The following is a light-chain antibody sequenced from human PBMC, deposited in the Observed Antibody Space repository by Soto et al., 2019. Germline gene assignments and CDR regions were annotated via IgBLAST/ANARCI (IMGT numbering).Light chain of an antibody. CDR1: QSVFYILNHKNY. CDR2: WAS. Sequence: DIVLTQSPDSLAVSLGARATINGKSIQSVFYILNHKNYLGWFQKKRGQPPKLLIYWASTRASGVPDRFIGSGSATDFTLTITTLQPEDVAIYYCQQYYHTQSYGQGTKVDI. CDR3: QQYYHTQS. V-gene: IGKV4-1*01. J-gene: IGKJ1*01.